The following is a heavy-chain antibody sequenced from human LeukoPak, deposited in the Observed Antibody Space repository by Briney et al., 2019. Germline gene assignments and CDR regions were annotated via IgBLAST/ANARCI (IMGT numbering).Heavy chain of an antibody. CDR1: GFTFSTYA. CDR2: IRGSGGNT. J-gene: IGHJ4*02. V-gene: IGHV3-23*01. Sequence: GGSLRLSCAASGFTFSTYAMSWVRQAPGKGLEWVSGIRGSGGNTYYADSVKGRFTISRDNSKNTLYLQMNSLRAEDTAVYYCAKTSRVNSAYDSPFDYWGQGTLVTVSS. D-gene: IGHD5-12*01. CDR3: AKTSRVNSAYDSPFDY.